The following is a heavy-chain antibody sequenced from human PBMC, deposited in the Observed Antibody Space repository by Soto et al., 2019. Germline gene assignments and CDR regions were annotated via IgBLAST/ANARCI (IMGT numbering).Heavy chain of an antibody. V-gene: IGHV3-21*01. Sequence: EVQLVESGGGLVQPGGSLRLSCAASGFSFGENSMKWIRQAPGKGLEWVASISSTSIYIFYADSLKGRFTISRDNAKNSLYLQINSLRAHDTALFYCARQRGGREGDYWGQGNLVVVSS. CDR2: ISSTSIYI. CDR1: GFSFGENS. J-gene: IGHJ4*02. D-gene: IGHD1-26*01. CDR3: ARQRGGREGDY.